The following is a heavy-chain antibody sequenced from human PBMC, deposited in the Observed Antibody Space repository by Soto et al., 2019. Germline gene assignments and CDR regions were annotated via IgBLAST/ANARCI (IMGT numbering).Heavy chain of an antibody. CDR2: INHSGST. J-gene: IGHJ4*02. D-gene: IGHD6-19*01. Sequence: SETLSLTCAVYGGSFSGHYWSWIRQPPGKGLEWIGEINHSGSTNYNPSLKSRVTISVDTSKNQFSLKLSSVTAADTAVYYCGRDSGSARNYWGQGTLVTVSS. CDR1: GGSFSGHY. CDR3: GRDSGSARNY. V-gene: IGHV4-34*01.